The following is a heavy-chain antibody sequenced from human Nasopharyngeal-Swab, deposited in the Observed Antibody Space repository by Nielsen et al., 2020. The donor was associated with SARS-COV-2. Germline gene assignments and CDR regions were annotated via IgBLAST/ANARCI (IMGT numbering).Heavy chain of an antibody. CDR2: IDPSDSYT. J-gene: IGHJ6*02. V-gene: IGHV5-10-1*01. CDR3: ARRRYNWNRDSDYYGMDV. Sequence: VRQMPGKGLEWMGRIDPSDSYTNYSPSFQGHVTISADKSISTAYLQWSSLKASGTAMYYCARRRYNWNRDSDYYGMDVWGQGTTVTVSS. D-gene: IGHD1-20*01.